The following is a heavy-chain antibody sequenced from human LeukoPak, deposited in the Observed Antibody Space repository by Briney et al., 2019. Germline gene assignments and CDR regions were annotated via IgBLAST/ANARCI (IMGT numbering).Heavy chain of an antibody. J-gene: IGHJ5*02. CDR1: GGSISSGGYS. CDR2: IYHSGST. Sequence: PSQTLSLTCAVSGGSISSGGYSWSWIRQPPGKGLEWIGYIYHSGSTYYNPSLKSRVTISVDRSENQFSLKLSSVTAADTAVYYCARDAGLNWFDPWGQGTLVTVSS. V-gene: IGHV4-30-2*01. D-gene: IGHD3-10*01. CDR3: ARDAGLNWFDP.